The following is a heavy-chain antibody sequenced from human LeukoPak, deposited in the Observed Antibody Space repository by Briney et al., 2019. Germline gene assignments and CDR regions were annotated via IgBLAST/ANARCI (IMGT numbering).Heavy chain of an antibody. V-gene: IGHV3-30*03. Sequence: PGGSLRLSCAASGFTFSSYGMHWVRQAPGKGLEWVAVISYDGSNQYYVDSVRGRFTISRDNSKNTLYLQMNSLRAEDTAVYYCARAGWLTPYWSFDLWGRGTLVTVSS. CDR2: ISYDGSNQ. J-gene: IGHJ2*01. CDR3: ARAGWLTPYWSFDL. D-gene: IGHD5-12*01. CDR1: GFTFSSYG.